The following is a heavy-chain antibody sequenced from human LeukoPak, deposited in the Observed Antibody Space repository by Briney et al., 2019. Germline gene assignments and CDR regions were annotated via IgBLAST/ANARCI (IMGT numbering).Heavy chain of an antibody. CDR1: GGSISSYY. CDR2: IYTSGST. Sequence: PSETLSLTCTVSGGSISSYYWSWIRQPAGKGLEWIGRIYTSGSTNYNPSLKSRVTMSVDTSKNQFSLKQSSVTAADTAVYYCARLTIGIYYYCYMDVWGKGTTVTVSS. CDR3: ARLTIGIYYYCYMDV. V-gene: IGHV4-4*07. D-gene: IGHD2-15*01. J-gene: IGHJ6*03.